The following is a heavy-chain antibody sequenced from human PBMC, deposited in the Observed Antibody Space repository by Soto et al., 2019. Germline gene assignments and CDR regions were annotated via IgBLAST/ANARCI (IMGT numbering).Heavy chain of an antibody. CDR1: GFTFSSYS. D-gene: IGHD6-19*01. V-gene: IGHV3-21*01. Sequence: EVQLVESGGGLVKPGGSLRLSCAASGFTFSSYSMNWVRQAPGKGLEWVSSISSSSSYIYYADSVKGRFTISRDNAKNSLYLQMNSLRAEDTAVYYCARADGEGWWLGTDYWGQGTLVTVSS. CDR3: ARADGEGWWLGTDY. J-gene: IGHJ4*02. CDR2: ISSSSSYI.